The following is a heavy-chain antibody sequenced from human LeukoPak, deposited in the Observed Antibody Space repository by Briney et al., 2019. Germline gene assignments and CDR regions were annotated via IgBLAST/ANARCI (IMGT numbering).Heavy chain of an antibody. Sequence: QPGGALRLSCAASGFTFDDFAVHWGREAPGKRLEWGSLISGDGGSTEYADSVKGRLTISRDNRKNSMYLQMNSLRTEESALYYCASPGSGWYRFDYWGQGTLVTVSS. V-gene: IGHV3-43*02. D-gene: IGHD6-19*01. CDR3: ASPGSGWYRFDY. CDR2: ISGDGGST. J-gene: IGHJ4*02. CDR1: GFTFDDFA.